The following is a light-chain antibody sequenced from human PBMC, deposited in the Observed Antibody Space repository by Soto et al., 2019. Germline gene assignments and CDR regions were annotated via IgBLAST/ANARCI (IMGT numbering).Light chain of an antibody. V-gene: IGLV1-40*01. J-gene: IGLJ2*01. CDR3: QSYDSSLSAVV. CDR1: SSNIGAGYD. CDR2: ANT. Sequence: QSVLTQPPSVSGAPGQRLTISCTGSSSNIGAGYDVHWYQQFPGTAPTLLIYANTNRPSGVPDRFSASRSGPSASLAITGLQADDEADYYCQSYDSSLSAVVFGGGTKVTVL.